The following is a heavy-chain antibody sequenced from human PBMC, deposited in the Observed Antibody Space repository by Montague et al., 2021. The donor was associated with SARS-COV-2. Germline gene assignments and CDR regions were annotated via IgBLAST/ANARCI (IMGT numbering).Heavy chain of an antibody. CDR2: FIWVVVN. J-gene: IGHJ4*02. CDR1: GFSLRLIGLF. V-gene: IGHV2-70*11. D-gene: IGHD3-10*01. CDR3: ARIYYGSGSSPLDY. Sequence: PALVKPPQTLQLPAPFSGFSLRLIGLFLAWIVNPPGKPLGCLPRFIWVVVNYSTPSLKPRLTISKDTSKNQVVLTMTNMDPVDTATYYCARIYYGSGSSPLDYWGQGTLVTVSS.